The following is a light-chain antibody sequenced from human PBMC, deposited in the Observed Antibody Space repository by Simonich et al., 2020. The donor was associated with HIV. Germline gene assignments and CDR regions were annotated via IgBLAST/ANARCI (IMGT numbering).Light chain of an antibody. CDR1: SSDVGGYNY. J-gene: IGLJ3*02. Sequence: QSALTQPPSASGSPGQSVTISCTGTSSDVGGYNYVSWYQQHPGKAPKLMIYEVSKRPSGVPDRVSGSKSDNTASLTVSGLQAEDEADYYCSSYAGSNNWVFGGGTKVTVL. V-gene: IGLV2-8*01. CDR3: SSYAGSNNWV. CDR2: EVS.